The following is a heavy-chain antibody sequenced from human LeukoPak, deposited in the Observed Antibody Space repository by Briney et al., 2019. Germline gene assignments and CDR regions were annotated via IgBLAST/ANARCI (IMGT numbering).Heavy chain of an antibody. CDR3: AKSNAWDWFDP. CDR1: GGSISSYY. CDR2: IYNSGST. D-gene: IGHD4-11*01. V-gene: IGHV4-59*12. Sequence: SETLSLTCTVSGGSISSYYWSWIRQPPGKGLEWIGYIYNSGSTNYNPSLKSRVTISVDKSNNQFSLNLSSVTAADTAVYYCAKSNAWDWFDPWGQGTLVTVSS. J-gene: IGHJ5*02.